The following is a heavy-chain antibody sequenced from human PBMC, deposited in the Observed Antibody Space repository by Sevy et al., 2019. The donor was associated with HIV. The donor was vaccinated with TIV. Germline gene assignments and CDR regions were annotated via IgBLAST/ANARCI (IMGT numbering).Heavy chain of an antibody. CDR3: AKGYYGFWSGYYYGMDV. CDR2: MNPNSGNT. Sequence: ASVKVSCKASGYTFTSYDINWVRQATGQGLGWMGWMNPNSGNTGYAQKFQGRVIMTRNTSITTAYMELSSLKSEDTAVYYCAKGYYGFWSGYYYGMDVWGQGTTVTVSS. CDR1: GYTFTSYD. J-gene: IGHJ6*02. V-gene: IGHV1-8*01. D-gene: IGHD3-3*01.